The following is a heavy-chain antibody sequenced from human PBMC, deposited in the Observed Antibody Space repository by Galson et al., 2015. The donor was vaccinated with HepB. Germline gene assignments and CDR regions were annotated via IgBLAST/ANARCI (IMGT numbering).Heavy chain of an antibody. CDR2: ISGSGGST. D-gene: IGHD6-13*01. CDR3: AKDFGGLMDIAAAAVPNTEKG. J-gene: IGHJ4*02. V-gene: IGHV3-23*01. Sequence: SLRLSCAASGFTFSSYAMSWVRQAPGKGLEWVSAISGSGGSTYYADSVKGRFTISRDNSKNTLYLQMNSLRAEDTAVYYCAKDFGGLMDIAAAAVPNTEKGWGQGTLVTVSS. CDR1: GFTFSSYA.